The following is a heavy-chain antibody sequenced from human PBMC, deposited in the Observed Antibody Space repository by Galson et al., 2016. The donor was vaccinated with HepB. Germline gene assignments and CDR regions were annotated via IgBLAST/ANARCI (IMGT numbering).Heavy chain of an antibody. D-gene: IGHD3-10*01. CDR1: GGSITTNSHY. CDR2: LSYGGTT. V-gene: IGHV4-39*07. Sequence: SETLSLTCTVSGGSITTNSHYWAWIRQPPGKGLEWIGSLSYGGTTYYQPSLKSRVTISIDTSQNQFSLKVISLTAADTAVSFCARDTIEYGSGSPFYFDFWGKGSLVTVSP. J-gene: IGHJ4*02. CDR3: ARDTIEYGSGSPFYFDF.